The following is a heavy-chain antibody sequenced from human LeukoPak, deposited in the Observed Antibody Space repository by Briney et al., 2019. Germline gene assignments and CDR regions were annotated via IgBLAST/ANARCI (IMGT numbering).Heavy chain of an antibody. CDR1: GFTFSNYW. Sequence: PGGSLRLSCAASGFTFSNYWMGWVRQAPGKGLEYVANIKSDGSETYYVDSVKGRFTISRDNARNSLYLQVNGLRAEDTAVYYCARDVWGRLDYWGQGTLVPASS. CDR2: IKSDGSET. CDR3: ARDVWGRLDY. J-gene: IGHJ4*02. D-gene: IGHD2-8*01. V-gene: IGHV3-7*01.